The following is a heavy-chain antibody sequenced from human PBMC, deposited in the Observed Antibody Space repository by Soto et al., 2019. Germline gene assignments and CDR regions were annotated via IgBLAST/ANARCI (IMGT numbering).Heavy chain of an antibody. D-gene: IGHD3-22*01. CDR3: AKGYPYYYDSSGYYDY. CDR1: GFTFSSYA. CDR2: ISGSGGST. Sequence: PVGSLSLSGSASGFTFSSYAMSWVRQAPGKGLEWVSAISGSGGSTYYADSVKGRFTISRDNSKNTLYLQMNSLRAEDTAVYYCAKGYPYYYDSSGYYDYWGQGTLVTVSS. V-gene: IGHV3-23*01. J-gene: IGHJ4*02.